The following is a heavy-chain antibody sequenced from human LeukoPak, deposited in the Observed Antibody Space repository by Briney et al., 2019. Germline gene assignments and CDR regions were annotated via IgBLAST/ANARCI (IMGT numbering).Heavy chain of an antibody. D-gene: IGHD6-6*01. CDR2: IYYTGSMYYNPSSGTT. Sequence: PSETLSLTCTVSGGSISGSAYYWGWIRQPPGKGLEWIGSIYYTGSMYYNPSSGTTYYNPSLKSRVTISLDTSKNQFSLKVTSVTAADTAVYYCARAFKFSSSPGDYWGQGTLVTVSS. CDR3: ARAFKFSSSPGDY. CDR1: GGSISGSAYY. J-gene: IGHJ4*02. V-gene: IGHV4-39*07.